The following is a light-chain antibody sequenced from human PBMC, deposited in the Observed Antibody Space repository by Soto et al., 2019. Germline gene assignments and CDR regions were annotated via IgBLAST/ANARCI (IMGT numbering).Light chain of an antibody. Sequence: IVWTQSPATLSLSPGERAALSCRASQSVSTSLAWYQHKPGQAPRLFIYDASKRAPGIPARFSGSGSGTDFTLTISSLEPEDFAVYYCQVRDVWPSFGQGTKV. CDR1: QSVSTS. CDR3: QVRDVWPS. V-gene: IGKV3-11*01. CDR2: DAS. J-gene: IGKJ1*01.